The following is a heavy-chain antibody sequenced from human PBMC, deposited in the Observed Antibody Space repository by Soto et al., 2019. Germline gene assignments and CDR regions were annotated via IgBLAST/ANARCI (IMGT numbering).Heavy chain of an antibody. Sequence: SETLCVTCIFSVGSISIRTYYWGWIRQPPGKGLEWIGSIYYSGITYYNPSLKSRVTISVDTSKNQSSLKLSSVTAADTAVYYCAKRPPDYYDRRDFNGYFDYWGQGTMVTVSS. CDR1: VGSISIRTYY. CDR3: AKRPPDYYDRRDFNGYFDY. J-gene: IGHJ4*02. CDR2: IYYSGIT. D-gene: IGHD3-22*01. V-gene: IGHV4-39*01.